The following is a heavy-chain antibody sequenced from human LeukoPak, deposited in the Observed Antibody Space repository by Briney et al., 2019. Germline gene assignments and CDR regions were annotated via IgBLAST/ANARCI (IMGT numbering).Heavy chain of an antibody. Sequence: SETLSLTCTVSGGSISSYYWSWIRQPPGKGLEWIGYIYYSGSTNCNPSLKSRVTISVDTSKNQFSLKLSSVTAADTAVYYCAREGFAFDIWGQGTMVTVSS. J-gene: IGHJ3*02. CDR1: GGSISSYY. CDR3: AREGFAFDI. CDR2: IYYSGST. V-gene: IGHV4-59*01.